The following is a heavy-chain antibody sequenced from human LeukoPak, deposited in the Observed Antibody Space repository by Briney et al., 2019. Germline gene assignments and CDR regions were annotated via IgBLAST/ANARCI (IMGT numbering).Heavy chain of an antibody. V-gene: IGHV4-38-2*02. CDR3: ATIVVDPGSVHYYMDV. CDR2: IYHSGST. J-gene: IGHJ6*03. Sequence: SETLSLTCTVSGYSISSGDYWGWIRQPPGKGLEWIGSIYHSGSTYYNPSLKSRVSISVDTSKIQFSLRLSSVTAADTAVYYCATIVVDPGSVHYYMDVWGKGTTVTVSS. CDR1: GYSISSGDY. D-gene: IGHD2-2*01.